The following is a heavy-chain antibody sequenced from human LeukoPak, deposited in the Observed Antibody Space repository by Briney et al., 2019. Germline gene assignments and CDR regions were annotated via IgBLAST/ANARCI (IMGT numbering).Heavy chain of an antibody. CDR2: IYYSGST. CDR3: ARHFHYSNYGMDV. J-gene: IGHJ6*02. V-gene: IGHV4-59*08. Sequence: PSETLSLTCTVSGGSISSYYWNWIRQPPGKGLEWIGYIYYSGSTNYNPSLKSRVTISVDTSKNQFSLKLSSVTAADTAVYYCARHFHYSNYGMDVWGQGTTVTVSS. D-gene: IGHD4-11*01. CDR1: GGSISSYY.